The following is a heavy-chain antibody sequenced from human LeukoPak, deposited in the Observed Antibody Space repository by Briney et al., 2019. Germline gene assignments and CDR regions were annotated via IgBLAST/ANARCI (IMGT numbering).Heavy chain of an antibody. CDR3: ARDRRKGYFDL. CDR2: IYHSGST. J-gene: IGHJ2*01. CDR1: GGSISSGGYS. V-gene: IGHV4-30-2*01. Sequence: SQTLSLTCAVCGGSISSGGYSWSWIRQPPGKGLEWIGYIYHSGSTYYNPSLKSRVTISVDRSKNQFSLKLSSVTAADTAVYYCARDRRKGYFDLWGRGTLVTVSS.